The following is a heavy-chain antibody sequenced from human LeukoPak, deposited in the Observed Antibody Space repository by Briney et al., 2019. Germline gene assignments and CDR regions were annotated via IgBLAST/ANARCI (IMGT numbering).Heavy chain of an antibody. CDR1: RYGLTKYW. V-gene: IGHV5-10-1*01. Sequence: GESLRISCMGFRYGLTKYWISWVRQMPGKGLEWMGKIDPGDPYTNYRPSSQGHVTISVDKSITPAYLQWSSLKASDTAMYYCARLNYYCYGSYSLDYWGQGALVTVSS. D-gene: IGHD3-10*01. CDR3: ARLNYYCYGSYSLDY. J-gene: IGHJ4*02. CDR2: IDPGDPYT.